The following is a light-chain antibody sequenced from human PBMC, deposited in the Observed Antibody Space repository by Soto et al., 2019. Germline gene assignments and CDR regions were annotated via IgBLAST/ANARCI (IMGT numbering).Light chain of an antibody. J-gene: IGKJ1*01. Sequence: AIQMTQSPSSLSASVGDRVTITCRASQGIRNYLGLYQQKPGKAPELLIFAASNLQGEVPSRFSGSGSGTDFTLTISSLQPEDFATYYCLQDYNYPWTFGQGTKV. CDR3: LQDYNYPWT. CDR2: AAS. CDR1: QGIRNY. V-gene: IGKV1-6*01.